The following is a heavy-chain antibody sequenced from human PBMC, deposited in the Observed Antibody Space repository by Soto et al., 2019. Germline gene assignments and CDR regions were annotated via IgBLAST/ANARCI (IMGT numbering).Heavy chain of an antibody. Sequence: ASVKVSCKASGGTFSSYAISWVRQAPGQGLEWMGGIIPIFGTANYAQKFQGRVTITADESTSTAYMELSSLRSEDTAVYYCARVSSSGWPYYYYYCRMDVWGQGTTVTVSS. CDR2: IIPIFGTA. CDR3: ARVSSSGWPYYYYYCRMDV. CDR1: GGTFSSYA. J-gene: IGHJ6*02. D-gene: IGHD6-19*01. V-gene: IGHV1-69*13.